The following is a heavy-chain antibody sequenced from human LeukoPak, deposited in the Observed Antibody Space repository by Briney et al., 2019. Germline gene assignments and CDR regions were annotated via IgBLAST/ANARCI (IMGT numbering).Heavy chain of an antibody. CDR3: ARASPPGKYYDILIISGYFDY. D-gene: IGHD3-9*01. J-gene: IGHJ4*02. Sequence: GGSLRLSCAASGFTFSSYWMSWVRQAPGKGLEWVANIKQDGSEKYYVDSVKGRFTISRDNAKNSLYLQMNSLRAEDTAVYYCARASPPGKYYDILIISGYFDYWGQGTLVTVSS. CDR1: GFTFSSYW. CDR2: IKQDGSEK. V-gene: IGHV3-7*01.